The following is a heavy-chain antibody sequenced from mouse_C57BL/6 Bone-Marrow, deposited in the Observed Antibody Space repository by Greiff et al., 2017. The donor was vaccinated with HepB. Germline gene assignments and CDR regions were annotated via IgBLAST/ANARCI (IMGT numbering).Heavy chain of an antibody. CDR2: IHPNSGST. D-gene: IGHD3-2*02. V-gene: IGHV1-64*01. J-gene: IGHJ4*01. Sequence: VQLQQPGAELVKPGASVKLSCKASGYTFTSYWMHWVKQRPGQGLEWIGMIHPNSGSTNYNEKFKSKATLTVDKSSSTAYMQLSSLTSEDSAVYYCARYEGSSGSYYYAMDYWGQGTSVTVSS. CDR1: GYTFTSYW. CDR3: ARYEGSSGSYYYAMDY.